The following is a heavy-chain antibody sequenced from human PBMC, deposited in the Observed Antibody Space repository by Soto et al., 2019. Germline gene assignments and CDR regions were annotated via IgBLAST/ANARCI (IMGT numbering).Heavy chain of an antibody. J-gene: IGHJ5*01. Sequence: SETLSLTCTISGGAFNNDYWTWIRQSPGKGLEWIGYIFHSGITDYNPSVKSRVTISIDKSKNLFSLRLTSVTAADTAVYYCARDRYFYDSAGYYRTLDSWGQGILVTVSS. V-gene: IGHV4-59*01. CDR3: ARDRYFYDSAGYYRTLDS. D-gene: IGHD3-22*01. CDR2: IFHSGIT. CDR1: GGAFNNDY.